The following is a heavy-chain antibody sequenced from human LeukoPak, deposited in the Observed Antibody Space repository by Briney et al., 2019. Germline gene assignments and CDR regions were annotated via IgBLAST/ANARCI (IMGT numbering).Heavy chain of an antibody. V-gene: IGHV3-23*01. J-gene: IGHJ4*02. D-gene: IGHD3-10*01. CDR3: AKPHYYGSGSYYREDY. CDR1: GFTFSSYG. Sequence: PGGSLRLSCAACGFTFSSYGMSWARQAPGKGLEWVSAISDSGGHTYYADSVKGRFTISRDNSKNTLYLQMNSLRAEDTAVYYCAKPHYYGSGSYYREDYWGQGTLVTVSS. CDR2: ISDSGGHT.